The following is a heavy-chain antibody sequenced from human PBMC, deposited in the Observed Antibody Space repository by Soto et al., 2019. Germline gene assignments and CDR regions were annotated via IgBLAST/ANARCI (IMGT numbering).Heavy chain of an antibody. CDR2: INWNGGST. Sequence: GGSQRHSCTASGVNFVDYGMSWVRQATGKGLEWVSGINWNGGSTGYADSVKGRFTISRDNAKNSLYLQMNSLRAEDTALYYCARLYSSGWYGPGRYWGQGTLVTVSS. V-gene: IGHV3-20*04. CDR1: GVNFVDYG. CDR3: ARLYSSGWYGPGRY. J-gene: IGHJ4*02. D-gene: IGHD6-19*01.